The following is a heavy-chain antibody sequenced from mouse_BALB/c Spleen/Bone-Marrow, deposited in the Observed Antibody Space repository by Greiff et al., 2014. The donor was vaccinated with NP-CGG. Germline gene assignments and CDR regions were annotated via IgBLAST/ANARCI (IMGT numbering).Heavy chain of an antibody. Sequence: QVQLQQSGAELVKPGASVKLSCKASGYTFTSYWMNWVKQRPGQGLEWIGEIDPSDDYINYNQKVKGKGTLTVDKSSSTAYMQHSSRTSEDSAVYYCAGSRELYDYWYFDVWGAGTTVTVSS. J-gene: IGHJ1*01. CDR3: AGSRELYDYWYFDV. CDR1: GYTFTSYW. D-gene: IGHD2-3*01. V-gene: IGHV1-69*02. CDR2: IDPSDDYI.